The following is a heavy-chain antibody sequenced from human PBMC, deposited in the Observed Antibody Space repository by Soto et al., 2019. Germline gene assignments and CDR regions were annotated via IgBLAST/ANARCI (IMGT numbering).Heavy chain of an antibody. CDR3: ARGYGDY. CDR1: GYTFTNYA. CDR2: INAGNGNT. J-gene: IGHJ4*02. D-gene: IGHD6-25*01. Sequence: QVQLVQSGAEVKKPGASVKVSCKTSGYTFTNYAIHWVRQAPGQRLEWMGWINAGNGNTKYSQNFQGRVTITRDTSASTAYMELSSLSSEDTAVYSCARGYGDYWGQGSLVTVSS. V-gene: IGHV1-3*01.